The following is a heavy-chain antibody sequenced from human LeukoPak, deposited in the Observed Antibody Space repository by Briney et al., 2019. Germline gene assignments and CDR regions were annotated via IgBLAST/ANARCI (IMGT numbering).Heavy chain of an antibody. V-gene: IGHV1-8*03. CDR1: GYTFTSYD. Sequence: ASVKVSCKASGYTFTSYDINWVRQATGQGLEWMGWMNPNSGNTGYAQKFQGRVTITRNTSISTAYMELSSLRSEDTAVYYCARRGGPLGYYYYYYMDVWGKGTTVTVSS. D-gene: IGHD3-10*01. J-gene: IGHJ6*03. CDR2: MNPNSGNT. CDR3: ARRGGPLGYYYYYYMDV.